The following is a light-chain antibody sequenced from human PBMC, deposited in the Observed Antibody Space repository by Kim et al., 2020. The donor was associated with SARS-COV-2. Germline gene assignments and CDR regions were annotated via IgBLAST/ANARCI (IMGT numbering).Light chain of an antibody. CDR3: SSYTTSHTYV. J-gene: IGLJ1*01. V-gene: IGLV2-14*03. CDR1: YTY. Sequence: YTYVSWYQQHPGEAPKVMIFDVSERPSGISNRFSGSKSDNTASLTISGLQAEDEADYYCSSYTTSHTYVFGTGTKVTVL. CDR2: DVS.